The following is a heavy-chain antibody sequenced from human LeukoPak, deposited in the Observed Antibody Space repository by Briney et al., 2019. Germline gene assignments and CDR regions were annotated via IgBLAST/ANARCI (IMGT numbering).Heavy chain of an antibody. CDR2: INPSGGST. Sequence: GASVKVSCKASGYTFTSYFMHWVRQAPGQGLEWMGIINPSGGSTTYAQKFQGRVTMTRDMSTSTVYMELSSLRSGDTAVYYCGRDAGLSSAWGIIPGYYFDYWGQGTLVTVPS. CDR1: GYTFTSYF. D-gene: IGHD6-19*01. CDR3: GRDAGLSSAWGIIPGYYFDY. J-gene: IGHJ4*02. V-gene: IGHV1-46*01.